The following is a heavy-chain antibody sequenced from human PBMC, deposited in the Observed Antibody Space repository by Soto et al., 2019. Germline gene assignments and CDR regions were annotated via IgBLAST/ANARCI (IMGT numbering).Heavy chain of an antibody. J-gene: IGHJ4*02. CDR1: GGSFSGYY. D-gene: IGHD3-3*01. Sequence: PSETLSLTCAVYGGSFSGYYWSWIRQPPGKGLEWIGEINHSGSTNYNPSLKSRVTISVDTSKNQFSLKLSSVTAADTAVYYCARSDFWSGYLVYWGQGTLVTVSS. V-gene: IGHV4-34*01. CDR3: ARSDFWSGYLVY. CDR2: INHSGST.